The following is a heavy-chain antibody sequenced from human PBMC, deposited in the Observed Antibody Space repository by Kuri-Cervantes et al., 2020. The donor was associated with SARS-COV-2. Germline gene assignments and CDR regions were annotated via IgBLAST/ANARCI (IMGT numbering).Heavy chain of an antibody. V-gene: IGHV3-23*01. J-gene: IGHJ4*02. Sequence: GESLKISRAASGFTFSSYAMSWVPQAPGKGLEWVSAISGSGGSTYYADSVKGRFTISRDNSKNTLYLQMNSLRAEDTAVYYCATGLDTAMVTGFEYYFDYWGQGTLVTVSS. CDR3: ATGLDTAMVTGFEYYFDY. CDR2: ISGSGGST. D-gene: IGHD5-18*01. CDR1: GFTFSSYA.